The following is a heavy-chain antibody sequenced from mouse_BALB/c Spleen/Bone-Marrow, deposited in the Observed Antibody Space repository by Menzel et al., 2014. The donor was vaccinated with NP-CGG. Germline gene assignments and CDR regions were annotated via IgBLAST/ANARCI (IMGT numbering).Heavy chain of an antibody. V-gene: IGHV1-9*01. Sequence: QVQLQQSGAGLMKPGASVKISCKATGYTFSSYWIEWVKQRPGHGLEWIGEILPGSGSTNYNEKFKGKVTFTADTSSNTAYMQLSSLTSEDSAVYYCAREDGLWYFDVWGAGTTVTVSS. D-gene: IGHD1-1*01. CDR1: GYTFSSYW. CDR2: ILPGSGST. J-gene: IGHJ1*01. CDR3: AREDGLWYFDV.